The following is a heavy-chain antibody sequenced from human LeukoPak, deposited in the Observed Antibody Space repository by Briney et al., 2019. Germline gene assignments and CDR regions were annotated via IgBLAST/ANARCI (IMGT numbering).Heavy chain of an antibody. CDR3: AKGAQSSAVDY. D-gene: IGHD6-19*01. Sequence: GESLRLSCAASGSTFSNFAVSWVRQAPGKGLKWVSSISDSGAYTYYADSVKARLTVSRDNSKKTIYLQMNSLRVDDTAVYFCAKGAQSSAVDYWGQGTLVTVSS. CDR1: GSTFSNFA. CDR2: ISDSGAYT. V-gene: IGHV3-23*01. J-gene: IGHJ4*02.